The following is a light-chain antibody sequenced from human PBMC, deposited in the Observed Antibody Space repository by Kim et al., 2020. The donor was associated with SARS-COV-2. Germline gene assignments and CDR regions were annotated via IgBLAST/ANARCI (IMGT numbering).Light chain of an antibody. CDR3: LLYCGRARLWV. CDR1: TGAVTTDYY. J-gene: IGLJ3*02. V-gene: IGLV7-43*01. Sequence: QAVVTQEPSLTVSPGGTVTLTCTCNTGAVTTDYYPSWLQQKPGQAPRQLIYSTSHKHSWTPARFSGSLLGGKAALTLSGVQPEDEADYYCLLYCGRARLWVFGGGTQLTVL. CDR2: STS.